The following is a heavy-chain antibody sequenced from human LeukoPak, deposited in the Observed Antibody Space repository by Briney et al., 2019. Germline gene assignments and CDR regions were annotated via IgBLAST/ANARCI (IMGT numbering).Heavy chain of an antibody. D-gene: IGHD2-15*01. CDR3: ARGPEVVVAALHFDY. CDR1: GYTFTSYD. Sequence: RASVKVSCKASGYTFTSYDINWVRQVTGQGLEWMGWMNPNSGNTGYAQKFQGRVTMTRNTSISTAYMELSSLRSEDTAVYYCARGPEVVVAALHFDYWGQGTLVTVSS. CDR2: MNPNSGNT. J-gene: IGHJ4*02. V-gene: IGHV1-8*01.